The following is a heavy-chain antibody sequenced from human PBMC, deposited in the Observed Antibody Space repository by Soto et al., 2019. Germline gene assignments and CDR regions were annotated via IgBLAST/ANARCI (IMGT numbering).Heavy chain of an antibody. CDR2: TSNGGNT. D-gene: IGHD2-15*01. CDR3: ARDFRPGLIVPTKSGFDP. J-gene: IGHJ5*02. V-gene: IGHV3-23*01. CDR1: GFPFSTYA. Sequence: EVQLLESGGGLVQRGGSLRLSCEASGFPFSTYAMIWVRQVPGKGLEWVSTTSNGGNTEFAESVRGRFTVFRDNSKNTIYLQMSSLRAEDSAIYFCARDFRPGLIVPTKSGFDPWGQGTPVTVSS.